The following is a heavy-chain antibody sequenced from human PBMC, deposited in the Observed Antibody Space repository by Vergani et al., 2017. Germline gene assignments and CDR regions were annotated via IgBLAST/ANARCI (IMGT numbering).Heavy chain of an antibody. V-gene: IGHV4-39*01. Sequence: QVQLQESGPGLVKPSETLSLTCTVSGGSISSSSYYWGWIRQPPGKGLEWIGSIYYSGSTYYNPSLKSRVTISVDTSKNQFSLKLSSVTAADTAVYYCASRDATIAARGSSFDYWGQGTLVTVSS. J-gene: IGHJ4*02. D-gene: IGHD6-6*01. CDR3: ASRDATIAARGSSFDY. CDR1: GGSISSSSYY. CDR2: IYYSGST.